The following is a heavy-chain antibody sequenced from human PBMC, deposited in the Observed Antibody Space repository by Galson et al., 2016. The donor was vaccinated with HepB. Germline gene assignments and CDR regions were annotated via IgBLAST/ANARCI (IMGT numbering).Heavy chain of an antibody. CDR2: IKQDGSEK. CDR3: ACPTGGNWTDY. V-gene: IGHV3-7*05. CDR1: GFTFNSYW. Sequence: SLRLSCAASGFTFNSYWMAWVRQAPGKGLEWVANIKQDGSEKYYVDSVKGRFTISRDNAKNSLYLHMDSLRVEDTAVYYCACPTGGNWTDYWGQGTLVTVSS. D-gene: IGHD1-1*01. J-gene: IGHJ4*02.